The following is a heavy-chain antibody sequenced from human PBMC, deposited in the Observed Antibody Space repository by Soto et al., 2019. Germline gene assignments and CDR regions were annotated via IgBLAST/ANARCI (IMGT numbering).Heavy chain of an antibody. Sequence: RLVESGGGLVKPGESLRLSCAAPGFSFRDYFMSWIRQAPGKGLEGVAYFGPYGNSIYYADSVQGRFTTSRDDAKKPVLRHRNSLRAGDRTGYYGAGVGIASSTPWDTWAKGTMVPFPS. CDR3: AGVGIASSTPWDT. CDR1: GFSFRDYF. J-gene: IGHJ3*02. V-gene: IGHV3-11*01. CDR2: FGPYGNSI. D-gene: IGHD1-1*01.